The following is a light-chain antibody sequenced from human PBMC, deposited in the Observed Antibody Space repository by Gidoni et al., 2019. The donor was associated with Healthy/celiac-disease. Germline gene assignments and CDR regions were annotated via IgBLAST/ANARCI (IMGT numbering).Light chain of an antibody. CDR1: QSVGTK. CDR2: GAS. Sequence: EIVMTQSPATLSVSPGESATLSCRASQSVGTKLAWYQQKPGQAPRLVIYGASTRATDIPARFSGSGSGTEFTLTISSLQSEDFAVYYCQQYNNWPPWTFGQXTKVEIK. CDR3: QQYNNWPPWT. V-gene: IGKV3-15*01. J-gene: IGKJ1*01.